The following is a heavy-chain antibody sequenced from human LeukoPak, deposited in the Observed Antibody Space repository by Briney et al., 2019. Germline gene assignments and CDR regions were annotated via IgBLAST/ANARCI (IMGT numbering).Heavy chain of an antibody. V-gene: IGHV1-69*05. J-gene: IGHJ5*02. CDR1: GGTFSSYA. CDR3: ARESTVVVPAAIHTSSWFDP. D-gene: IGHD2-2*01. CDR2: IIPIFGTA. Sequence: SVKVSCKASGGTFSSYAISWVRQAPGQGLEWMGGIIPIFGTANYAQKFQGRVTITTDESTSTAYMELSSLRSEDTAVYYCARESTVVVPAAIHTSSWFDPWGQGTLVTVSS.